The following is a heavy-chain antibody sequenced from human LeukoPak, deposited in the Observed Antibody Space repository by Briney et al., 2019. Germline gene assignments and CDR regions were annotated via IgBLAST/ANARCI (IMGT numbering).Heavy chain of an antibody. CDR2: ISAYDGNT. V-gene: IGHV1-18*01. J-gene: IGHJ4*02. Sequence: ASVKVSCKASGYTFTNYGVSWVRQAPGQGLEWMGWISAYDGNTNYLQKLQGRVTMTTDTSTSTAYMELRSLRSDDTAVYYCARPYDSSGNDLGYWGQGTLVTVSS. CDR3: ARPYDSSGNDLGY. CDR1: GYTFTNYG. D-gene: IGHD3-22*01.